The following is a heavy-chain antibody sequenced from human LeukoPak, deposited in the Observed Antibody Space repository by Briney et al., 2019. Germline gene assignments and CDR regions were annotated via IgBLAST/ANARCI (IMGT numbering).Heavy chain of an antibody. CDR1: GFTFSSYG. V-gene: IGHV3-30*02. CDR2: IWYDGSNK. D-gene: IGHD5-18*01. CDR3: AVDTAMVTTSYPDY. J-gene: IGHJ4*02. Sequence: GALRLSLGASGFTFSSYGMHWVRQAPGKGLEGGAVIWYDGSNKYYADSVKGRFTISRDNSKNTLYLQMNSLRAEDTAVYYCAVDTAMVTTSYPDYWGQGTLVTVSS.